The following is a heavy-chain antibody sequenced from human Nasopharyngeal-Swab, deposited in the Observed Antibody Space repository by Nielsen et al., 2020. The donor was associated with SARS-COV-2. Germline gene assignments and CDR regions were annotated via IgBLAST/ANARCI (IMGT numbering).Heavy chain of an antibody. V-gene: IGHV3-21*01. Sequence: GGSLRLSCAASGFTFGDYSMNWVRQAPGKGLEWVSSIGRYGTDIFHADSVKGRFSVFRDAANKSIYLQMRSLRAEDTAVYYCARGTVFGVANGMDVWGRGTTVTVSS. CDR2: IGRYGTDI. CDR1: GFTFGDYS. D-gene: IGHD3-3*01. J-gene: IGHJ6*02. CDR3: ARGTVFGVANGMDV.